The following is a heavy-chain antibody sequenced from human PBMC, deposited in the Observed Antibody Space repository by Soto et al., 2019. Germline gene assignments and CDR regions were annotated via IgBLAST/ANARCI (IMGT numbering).Heavy chain of an antibody. D-gene: IGHD1-26*01. CDR3: ARDRGYSGSYYYLGY. J-gene: IGHJ4*02. Sequence: QVQLVQSGAEVKKPGSSVKVSCKASGGTFSSYAISWVRPYPGQGLEWMGGIIPIFGTANYAQKFQGRVTSDADESTRTAYMELSSLRSEDTAVYYFARDRGYSGSYYYLGYWGQLTLVTVSS. CDR1: GGTFSSYA. CDR2: IIPIFGTA. V-gene: IGHV1-69*01.